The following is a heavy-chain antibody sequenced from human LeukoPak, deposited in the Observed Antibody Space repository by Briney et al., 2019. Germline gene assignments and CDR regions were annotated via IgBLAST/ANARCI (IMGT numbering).Heavy chain of an antibody. V-gene: IGHV3-30*02. J-gene: IGHJ4*02. CDR1: TFTFSSYG. Sequence: PGESLRLSCPPDTFTFSSYGMHWVRQAPGKGLEWVAFIRYDGSNKYYADSVKGRFTISRDNSKNTLYLQMNSLRAEDTAVYYCAKDKKRFCSSTSCSVSYFDYWGQGTLVTVSS. CDR2: IRYDGSNK. CDR3: AKDKKRFCSSTSCSVSYFDY. D-gene: IGHD2-2*01.